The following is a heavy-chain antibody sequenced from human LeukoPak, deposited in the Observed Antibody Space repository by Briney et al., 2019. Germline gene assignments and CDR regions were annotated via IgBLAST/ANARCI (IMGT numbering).Heavy chain of an antibody. CDR1: GYTFTSYY. CDR3: ARDRWAGGYYYGMDV. Sequence: WASVKVSCKASGYTFTSYYMHWVRQAPGQGLEWMGIINPSGGSTSYAQKFQGRVTMTRGTSTSTVYMELSSLRSEDTAVYYCARDRWAGGYYYGMDVWGQGTTVTVSS. D-gene: IGHD5-24*01. CDR2: INPSGGST. J-gene: IGHJ6*02. V-gene: IGHV1-46*01.